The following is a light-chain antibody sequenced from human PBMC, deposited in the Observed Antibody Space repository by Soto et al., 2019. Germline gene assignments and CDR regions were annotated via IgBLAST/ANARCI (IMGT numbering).Light chain of an antibody. CDR3: QQYGSSPWT. V-gene: IGKV3-20*01. CDR1: QSVSSSY. J-gene: IGKJ1*01. CDR2: GAS. Sequence: EIVLMQAPATLSLSTGERATLSCRASQSVSSSYLAWYQQKPGQAPRPLIYGASSRAIGIPDRFSGSGSRTDFTLTISRLEPEDFAVYYCQQYGSSPWTFGQGTKVDIK.